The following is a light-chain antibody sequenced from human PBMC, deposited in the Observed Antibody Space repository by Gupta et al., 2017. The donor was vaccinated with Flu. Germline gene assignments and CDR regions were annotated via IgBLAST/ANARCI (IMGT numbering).Light chain of an antibody. CDR2: GAS. Sequence: EIVLTQSPGTLSLSPGERATLSCRASQSVSSSYLAWYQQEPGQAPRLLIYGASSRATGIKDRFSGSGSGTDFTRPCRRMEAEDCEGDDGQHLGTFGQGTKVEIK. J-gene: IGKJ1*01. CDR1: QSVSSSY. CDR3: QHLGT. V-gene: IGKV3-20*01.